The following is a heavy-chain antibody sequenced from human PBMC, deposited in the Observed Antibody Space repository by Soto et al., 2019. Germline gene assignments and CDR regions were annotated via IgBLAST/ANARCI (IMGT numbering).Heavy chain of an antibody. V-gene: IGHV3-48*03. J-gene: IGHJ1*01. CDR3: AREDRNCGGDCLSL. CDR1: GFTFSTYE. Sequence: GGSLRLSCAASGFTFSTYEMNWVRQAPGKGLGWIAYIGIAADNIYYADSVRGRFTISRDGAKNSVLLQMNSLRAEDTAVYYCAREDRNCGGDCLSLWGQGTRVTVSS. CDR2: IGIAADNI. D-gene: IGHD2-21*02.